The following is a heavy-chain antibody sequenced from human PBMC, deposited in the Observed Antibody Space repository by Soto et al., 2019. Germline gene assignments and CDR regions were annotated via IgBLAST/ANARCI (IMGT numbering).Heavy chain of an antibody. V-gene: IGHV4-59*01. CDR3: ARGRDNNGYHYYFDY. Sequence: QVQLQESGPGLVKPSETLSLTCTVSGGSISSYYWTWIRQPPGKGLEWIGYIYSSGSTNYNPSLKSRVTISVDTSKNQFSLKLGSVTTADTAVYYCARGRDNNGYHYYFDYWGQGTLVTVSS. CDR2: IYSSGST. CDR1: GGSISSYY. D-gene: IGHD3-22*01. J-gene: IGHJ4*02.